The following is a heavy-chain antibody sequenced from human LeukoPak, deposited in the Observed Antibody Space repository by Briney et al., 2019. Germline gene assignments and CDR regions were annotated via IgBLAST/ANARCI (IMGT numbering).Heavy chain of an antibody. CDR1: SGSISTSNYY. J-gene: IGHJ3*02. CDR2: IFYSGST. CDR3: ARQRPSEGQTYDAFDI. V-gene: IGHV4-39*01. Sequence: PSETLSLTCTVSSGSISTSNYYWGWVRQPPGKALEWIGNIFYSGSTYYSPSLKSRVTISVDTSKNQFSLKLSSVTAADTAVYYCARQRPSEGQTYDAFDIWGQGTMVTVSS.